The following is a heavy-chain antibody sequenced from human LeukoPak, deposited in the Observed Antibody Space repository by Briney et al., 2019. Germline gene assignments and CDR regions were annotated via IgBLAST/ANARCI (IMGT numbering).Heavy chain of an antibody. J-gene: IGHJ3*02. CDR1: GFTFSSYA. CDR3: AKAERVVVVAATDAFDI. D-gene: IGHD2-15*01. CDR2: ISGSGGST. Sequence: PGGSLRLSCAASGFTFSSYAMSWVRQAPGKGLEWVSAISGSGGSTYYADSVKGRFTISRDNSKNTLYLQMNSLRAEDTAVYYCAKAERVVVVAATDAFDIWGQGTMVTVSS. V-gene: IGHV3-23*01.